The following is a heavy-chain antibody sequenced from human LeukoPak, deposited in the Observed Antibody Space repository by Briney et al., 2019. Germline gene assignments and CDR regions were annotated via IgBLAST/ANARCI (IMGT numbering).Heavy chain of an antibody. V-gene: IGHV3-30*03. CDR1: GFTFSSYG. D-gene: IGHD6-19*01. J-gene: IGHJ4*02. Sequence: GGSLRLSCAASGFTFSSYGMHWVRQAPGKGLEWVAVISYDGSNKYYADSVKGRFTISRDNSKNTLYLQMNSLRAEDTAVYYCATSRVGSGWGGFDYWGQGTLVTVSS. CDR2: ISYDGSNK. CDR3: ATSRVGSGWGGFDY.